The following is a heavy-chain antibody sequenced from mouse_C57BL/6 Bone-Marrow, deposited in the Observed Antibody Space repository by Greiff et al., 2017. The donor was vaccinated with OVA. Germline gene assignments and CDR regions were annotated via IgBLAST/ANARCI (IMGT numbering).Heavy chain of an antibody. V-gene: IGHV14-4*01. J-gene: IGHJ2*01. CDR1: GFNIKDDY. D-gene: IGHD4-1*01. CDR3: ITGYWDPRYFDY. CDR2: IDPENGDT. Sequence: VQLQQSGAELVRPGASVKLSCTASGFNIKDDYMHWVKQRPEQGLEWIGWIDPENGDTEYASKFQGKATITADTSSNTAYLQLSSLTSEDTAVYYFITGYWDPRYFDYWGQGTTLTVSS.